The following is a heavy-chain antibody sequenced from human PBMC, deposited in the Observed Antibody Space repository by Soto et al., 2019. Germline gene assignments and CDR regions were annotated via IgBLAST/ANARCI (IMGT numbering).Heavy chain of an antibody. D-gene: IGHD2-2*01. CDR1: GGSISSYY. J-gene: IGHJ6*03. V-gene: IGHV3-23*01. CDR2: ISGSGGST. CDR3: AKGSEPAAMIKSIDSYYMDV. Sequence: PSETLSLTCTVSGGSISSYYWSWIRQPPGKGLEWVSAISGSGGSTYYADSVKGRFTISRDNSKNTLYLQMNSLRAEDTAVYYCAKGSEPAAMIKSIDSYYMDVWGKGTTVTVSS.